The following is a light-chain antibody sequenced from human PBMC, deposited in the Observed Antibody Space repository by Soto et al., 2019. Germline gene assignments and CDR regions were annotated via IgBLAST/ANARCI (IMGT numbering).Light chain of an antibody. CDR2: AAS. V-gene: IGKV1-39*01. J-gene: IGKJ3*01. CDR1: QSITGY. Sequence: DIQMTQSPSSLSASVGERVIITCRASQSITGYLNWYQQKSGKAPKLLIYAASSLQSGVPSRFSGSGSGTEFTLTISSLQPEDFASCYCQQSYNIPFTFGPGTRVDV. CDR3: QQSYNIPFT.